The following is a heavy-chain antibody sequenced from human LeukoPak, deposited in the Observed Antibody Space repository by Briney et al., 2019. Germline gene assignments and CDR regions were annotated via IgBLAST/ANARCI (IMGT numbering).Heavy chain of an antibody. CDR1: GFTFSNAW. V-gene: IGHV3-15*07. CDR2: IKSKTDGGTT. D-gene: IGHD3-22*01. CDR3: STTYYYDSSEGY. Sequence: PGGSLRLSCAASGFTFSNAWMNWVRQAPGKGLEWVGRIKSKTDGGTTDYAAPVKGRFTISRDDSKNALYLQMNSLKTEDTAVYYCSTTYYYDSSEGYWGQGTLVTVSS. J-gene: IGHJ4*02.